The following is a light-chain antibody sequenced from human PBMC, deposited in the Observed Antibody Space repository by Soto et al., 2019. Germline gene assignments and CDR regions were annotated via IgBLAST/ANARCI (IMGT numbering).Light chain of an antibody. CDR2: GAS. Sequence: EIVMTQSPATLSVSPGERATLSCRASQSVSSNLAWYQQKPGQAPRLLIYGASTRATGIPARFSGSGSGTEFTLTISSLQSEDFAVYYCQSGGTFGQGTKLEI. CDR3: QSGGT. CDR1: QSVSSN. J-gene: IGKJ2*02. V-gene: IGKV3-15*01.